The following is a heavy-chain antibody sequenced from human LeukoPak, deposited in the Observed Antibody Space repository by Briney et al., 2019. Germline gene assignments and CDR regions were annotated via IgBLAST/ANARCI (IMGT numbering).Heavy chain of an antibody. CDR1: GFTFSSYW. D-gene: IGHD3-22*01. J-gene: IGHJ4*02. V-gene: IGHV3-7*01. CDR3: ARCSQNYYDSSGYDY. Sequence: GGSLRLSCAASGFTFSSYWMSWVGQAPGKGLEWVADIKQDGREKYYVDSVKGRFTISRDNAKNSLYLQMNSLRAEDTAAYYCARCSQNYYDSSGYDYWGQGTLVTVSS. CDR2: IKQDGREK.